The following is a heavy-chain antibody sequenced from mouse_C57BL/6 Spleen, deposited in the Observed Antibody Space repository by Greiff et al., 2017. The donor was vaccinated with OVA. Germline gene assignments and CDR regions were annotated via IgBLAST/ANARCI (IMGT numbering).Heavy chain of an antibody. J-gene: IGHJ3*01. CDR3: TRWITTVVATERTWFAY. Sequence: QVQLQQSGAELVRPGASVTLSCKASGYTFTDYEMHWVKQTPVHGLEWIGAIDPETGGTAYNQKFKGKAILTADKSSSTAYMELRSLTSEDSAVYYCTRWITTVVATERTWFAYWGQGTLVTVSA. V-gene: IGHV1-15*01. CDR1: GYTFTDYE. D-gene: IGHD1-1*01. CDR2: IDPETGGT.